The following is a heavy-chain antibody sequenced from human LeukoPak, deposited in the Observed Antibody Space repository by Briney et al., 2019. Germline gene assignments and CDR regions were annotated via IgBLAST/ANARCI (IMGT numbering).Heavy chain of an antibody. V-gene: IGHV5-51*01. J-gene: IGHJ4*02. CDR3: ASVRGYSYGRFDY. D-gene: IGHD5-18*01. CDR2: IYPSDSDT. Sequence: GESLKISCKGSGYSFTSHWIGWVRQMPGKGLDWMGIIYPSDSDTRYSPSFQGQVTISANKSISTAYLQWSSLKASDTAMYYCASVRGYSYGRFDYWGQGTLVTVSS. CDR1: GYSFTSHW.